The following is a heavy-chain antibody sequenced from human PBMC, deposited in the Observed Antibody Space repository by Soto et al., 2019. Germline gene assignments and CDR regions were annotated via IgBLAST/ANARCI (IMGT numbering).Heavy chain of an antibody. J-gene: IGHJ2*01. CDR3: TSLLWDSSGYHWYFDL. V-gene: IGHV4-30-2*01. D-gene: IGHD3-22*01. CDR1: GGSISSGGYS. Sequence: QLQLQESGSGLVKPSQTLSLTCAVSGGSISSGGYSWSWIRQPPGKGLEWIGYIYHSGSTYYNPSLKSRVTISVDRSKNQFSLKLSSVTAADTAVYYCTSLLWDSSGYHWYFDLWGRGTLVTVSS. CDR2: IYHSGST.